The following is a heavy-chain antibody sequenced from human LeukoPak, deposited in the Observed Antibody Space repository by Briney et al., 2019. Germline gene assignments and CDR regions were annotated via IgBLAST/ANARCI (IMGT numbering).Heavy chain of an antibody. CDR3: ARGIAVAGPGRMDV. Sequence: SVKVSCKASGGTFSNYVISWVRQAPGQGLEWMGGITPISGTAYYAQKFQDRVTITTDESTNTAYMELRSLRSEDTAVYYCARGIAVAGPGRMDVWGKGTTVTVSS. J-gene: IGHJ6*03. CDR1: GGTFSNYV. CDR2: ITPISGTA. D-gene: IGHD6-19*01. V-gene: IGHV1-69*05.